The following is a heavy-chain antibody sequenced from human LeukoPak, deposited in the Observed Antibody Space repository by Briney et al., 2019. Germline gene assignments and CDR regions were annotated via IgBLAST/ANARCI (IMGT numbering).Heavy chain of an antibody. D-gene: IGHD2-2*01. CDR1: GFTFSSYA. CDR2: ISGSGGST. Sequence: GGSLRLSCAASGFTFSSYAMSWVRQAPGKGLEWVSAISGSGGSTYYADSVKGRFTISRDNSRSTLYLQMNSLRAEDTAVYYCANPFSTPRSNYYIDVWGKGTTVTVSS. J-gene: IGHJ6*03. V-gene: IGHV3-23*01. CDR3: ANPFSTPRSNYYIDV.